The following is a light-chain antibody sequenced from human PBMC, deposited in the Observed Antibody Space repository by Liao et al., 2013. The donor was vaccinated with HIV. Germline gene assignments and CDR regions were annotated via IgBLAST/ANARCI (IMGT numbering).Light chain of an antibody. CDR1: NIGKKG. CDR3: QVWDSNNNQGV. V-gene: IGLV3-21*04. J-gene: IGLJ3*02. Sequence: SYELTQPPSVSVAPGETARITCGGDNIGKKGVHWYQQKPGQAPLLVMVFDTDRPSGIPERFSGSNSGNTATLTISRVEAGDEADYYCQVWDSNNNQGVFGGGTKLTVL. CDR2: FDT.